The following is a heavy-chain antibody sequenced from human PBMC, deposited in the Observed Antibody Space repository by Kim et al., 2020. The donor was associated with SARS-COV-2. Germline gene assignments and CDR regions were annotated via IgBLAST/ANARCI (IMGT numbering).Heavy chain of an antibody. V-gene: IGHV3-30*18. J-gene: IGHJ4*02. CDR1: GFTFSSYG. D-gene: IGHD6-13*01. CDR3: AKDLYEVRIAAPDY. CDR2: ISYDGSKK. Sequence: GGSLRLSCAASGFTFSSYGMHWVRQAPGKGLEWVTVISYDGSKKYYADSVKGRFTISRDNFKKTLYLQMNSLRAEDTAVYYCAKDLYEVRIAAPDYWGQGTLVTVSS.